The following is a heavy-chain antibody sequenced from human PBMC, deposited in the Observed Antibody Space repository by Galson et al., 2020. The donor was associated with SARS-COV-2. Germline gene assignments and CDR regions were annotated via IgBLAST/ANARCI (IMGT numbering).Heavy chain of an antibody. CDR3: ARVGPRVAGQKVPDY. J-gene: IGHJ4*02. V-gene: IGHV1-2*02. CDR1: GYTFIDYS. Sequence: ASVTVSCKASGYTFIDYSMHWVRQAPGQGLEWMGWISPNSGGTNYAQKFQGRVAMTRDTSRNTAYMELTRLKSDDTAVYFCARVGPRVAGQKVPDYWGQGTLVTVSS. D-gene: IGHD6-19*01. CDR2: ISPNSGGT.